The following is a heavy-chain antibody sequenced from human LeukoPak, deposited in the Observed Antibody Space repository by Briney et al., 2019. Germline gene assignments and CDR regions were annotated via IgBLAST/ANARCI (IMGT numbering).Heavy chain of an antibody. CDR3: ARGRSAAGPPDY. CDR2: ISSSSYI. V-gene: IGHV3-21*01. Sequence: GGSLRLSCAASGFTFSSYSMNWVRQAPGKGLEWVSSISSSSYIYYADSVKGRFTISRDNAKNSLYLQMNSLRAEDTAVYYCARGRSAAGPPDYWGQGTLVTVSS. J-gene: IGHJ4*02. CDR1: GFTFSSYS. D-gene: IGHD6-13*01.